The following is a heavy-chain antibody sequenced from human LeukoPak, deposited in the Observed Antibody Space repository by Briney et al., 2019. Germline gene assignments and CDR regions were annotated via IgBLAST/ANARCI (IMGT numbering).Heavy chain of an antibody. J-gene: IGHJ6*03. D-gene: IGHD3-16*01. Sequence: GGSLRLSCAASGFTFSSYWMSWVRQAPGKGLEWVANIKQDGSEKYYVDSVKGRFTISRDNAKNSLYLQMNSLRAEDTAVYYCARTPPVGGYHYYYYMDVWGKGTTVTVSS. V-gene: IGHV3-7*01. CDR3: ARTPPVGGYHYYYYMDV. CDR1: GFTFSSYW. CDR2: IKQDGSEK.